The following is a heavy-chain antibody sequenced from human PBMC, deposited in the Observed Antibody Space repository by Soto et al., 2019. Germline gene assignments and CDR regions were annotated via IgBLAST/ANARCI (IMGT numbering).Heavy chain of an antibody. CDR3: ARTTRQYQLLYYM. CDR1: GYTFTSYY. V-gene: IGHV1-3*01. Sequence: SVKVSCKASGYTFTSYYMHWVRQAPVQGLEWMGWINAGNGNTKYSQKFQGRVTITRDTSASTAYMELSSLRSEDTAVYYCARTTRQYQLLYYMWGQGTLVTRLL. D-gene: IGHD2-2*02. CDR2: INAGNGNT. J-gene: IGHJ4*02.